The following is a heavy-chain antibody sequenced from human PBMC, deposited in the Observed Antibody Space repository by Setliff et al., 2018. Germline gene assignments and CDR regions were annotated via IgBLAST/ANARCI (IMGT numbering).Heavy chain of an antibody. CDR2: LHTSGTT. J-gene: IGHJ4*02. CDR1: GGSVASGSYY. D-gene: IGHD1-26*01. V-gene: IGHV4-61*02. Sequence: SETLSLTCTVSGGSVASGSYYWSWIRQPAGEGLEWIGRLHTSGTTDYNPSLKGRVTISADTSTNHFSLKLTSVTAADTAVYYCARDNTIVGATDYWGQGALVTVSS. CDR3: ARDNTIVGATDY.